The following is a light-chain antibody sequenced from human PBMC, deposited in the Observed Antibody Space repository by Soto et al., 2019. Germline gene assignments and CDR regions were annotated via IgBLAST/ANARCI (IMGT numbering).Light chain of an antibody. CDR3: QQHNQWPIT. CDR2: YIS. Sequence: EIVLTQSPGTLSLSPGERATLSCSASQSVSSNFLAWYQQKPGQAPRLLIYYISTRATGIPARFSGSGSGTEFTLTINSLQSEDSAVYYCQQHNQWPITFGQGTRLEIK. V-gene: IGKV3D-15*01. CDR1: QSVSSN. J-gene: IGKJ5*01.